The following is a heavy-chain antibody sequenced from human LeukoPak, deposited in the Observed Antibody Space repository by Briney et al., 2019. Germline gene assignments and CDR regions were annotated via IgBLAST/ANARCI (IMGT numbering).Heavy chain of an antibody. CDR2: IGTAGDT. D-gene: IGHD4-17*01. J-gene: IGHJ4*02. CDR3: ARDRPDYGAERFAY. V-gene: IGHV3-13*01. CDR1: GFTFSNYD. Sequence: GGSLRLSCAASGFTFSNYDMHWVRQATGKGLEWVSGIGTAGDTYYPDYVKGRFTISRENAKNSLYLQMNSLRAEDTAVYYCARDRPDYGAERFAYWGQGTLVTVSS.